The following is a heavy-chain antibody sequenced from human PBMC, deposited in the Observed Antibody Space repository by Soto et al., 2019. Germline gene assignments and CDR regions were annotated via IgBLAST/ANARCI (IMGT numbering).Heavy chain of an antibody. CDR2: ITSKAYGGTT. D-gene: IGHD3-22*01. J-gene: IGHJ5*02. CDR3: TKDDYYYDSTVYYSWFDP. V-gene: IGHV3-49*04. Sequence: GGSLRLSCTVSGFNFGDYALSWVRQAPGKGLEWVGFITSKAYGGTTEYAASVKARFTISRDDSKSTAYLQMNSLKTGDTAVYYCTKDDYYYDSTVYYSWFDPWGQGTPGHRLL. CDR1: GFNFGDYA.